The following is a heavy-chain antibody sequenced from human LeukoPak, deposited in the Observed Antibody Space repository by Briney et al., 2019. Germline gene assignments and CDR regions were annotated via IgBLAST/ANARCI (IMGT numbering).Heavy chain of an antibody. Sequence: GGSLRLSCAASGFTFGHFAMHWVRQAPGKGLEWVAIISYDGSSKYYADSMKGRFTISRDNFKNTLYLQLNSLRGEDTAVYYCAREQYGDYYFDYWGQGTLVTVSS. CDR3: AREQYGDYYFDY. J-gene: IGHJ4*02. V-gene: IGHV3-30-3*01. D-gene: IGHD4-17*01. CDR2: ISYDGSSK. CDR1: GFTFGHFA.